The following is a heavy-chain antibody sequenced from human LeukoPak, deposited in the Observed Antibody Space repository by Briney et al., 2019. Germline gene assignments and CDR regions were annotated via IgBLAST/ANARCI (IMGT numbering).Heavy chain of an antibody. D-gene: IGHD1-26*01. V-gene: IGHV3-21*01. CDR3: ARDKVGATYFDY. CDR2: ISSSSSYI. J-gene: IGHJ4*02. Sequence: GGSLRLSCAASGFTFSSYSMNWVRQAPGKGLEWVSSISSSSSYIYYADSVKGRFTISRDNAKNSLYLQMNSLRAEDTTVYYCARDKVGATYFDYWGQGTLVTVSS. CDR1: GFTFSSYS.